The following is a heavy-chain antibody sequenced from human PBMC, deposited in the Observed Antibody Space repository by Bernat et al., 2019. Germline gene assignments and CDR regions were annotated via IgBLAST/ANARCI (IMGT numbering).Heavy chain of an antibody. CDR2: ISSNGGST. CDR1: GFTFSRYA. D-gene: IGHD3-10*01. Sequence: EVQLVESGGGLVQPGGSLRLSCAASGFTFSRYAMHWVRQAPGKGLEYVSAISSNGGSTYYANSVKGRFTISRDNSKNTLYLQMGSLRAEDMAVYYCARNGGSGSYHNWGQGTLVTVSS. J-gene: IGHJ4*02. V-gene: IGHV3-64*01. CDR3: ARNGGSGSYHN.